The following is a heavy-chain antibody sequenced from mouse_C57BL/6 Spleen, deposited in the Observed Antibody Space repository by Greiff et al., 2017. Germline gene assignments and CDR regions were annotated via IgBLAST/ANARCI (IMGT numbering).Heavy chain of an antibody. Sequence: EVQRVESGGGLVQPGGSLSLSCAASGFTFTDYYMSWVRQPPGQALEWLGFIRNKANGYTTEYSASVKGRFTISRDNSQSILYLQMNALRAEDSATYYCARNMKGNYGYFDYWGQGTTLTVAS. V-gene: IGHV7-3*01. J-gene: IGHJ2*01. CDR1: GFTFTDYY. CDR2: IRNKANGYTT. D-gene: IGHD2-1*01. CDR3: ARNMKGNYGYFDY.